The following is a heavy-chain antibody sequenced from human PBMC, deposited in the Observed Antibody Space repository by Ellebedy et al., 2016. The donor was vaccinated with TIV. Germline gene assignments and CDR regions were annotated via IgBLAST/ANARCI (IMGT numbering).Heavy chain of an antibody. V-gene: IGHV1-69*04. CDR2: IIPILGIA. D-gene: IGHD2-2*01. J-gene: IGHJ5*02. Sequence: SVKVSCXASGGTFSSYAISWVRQAPGQGLEWMGRIIPILGIANYAQKFQGRVTITADESTSTAYMELSSLRSEDTAVYYCARDRMHCSSTSCYPSNWFNPWGQGTLVTVSS. CDR3: ARDRMHCSSTSCYPSNWFNP. CDR1: GGTFSSYA.